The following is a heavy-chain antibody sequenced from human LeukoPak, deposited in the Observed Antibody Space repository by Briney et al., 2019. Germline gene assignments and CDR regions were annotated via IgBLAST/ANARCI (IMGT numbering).Heavy chain of an antibody. D-gene: IGHD6-6*01. J-gene: IGHJ4*02. Sequence: GGSLRLPCAASRFTFSTYYMNWVRQAPGKGLEWVSFITGSSSYIYYTDSVKGRFTISRDNAKNSLFLQMNSLRDEDTAVYYCASGFSSSPYFDYWGQGTLVTVSS. CDR3: ASGFSSSPYFDY. CDR2: ITGSSSYI. CDR1: RFTFSTYY. V-gene: IGHV3-21*01.